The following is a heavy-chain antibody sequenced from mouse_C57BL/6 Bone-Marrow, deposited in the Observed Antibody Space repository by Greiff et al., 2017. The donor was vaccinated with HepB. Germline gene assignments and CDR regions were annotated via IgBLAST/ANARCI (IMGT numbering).Heavy chain of an antibody. CDR2: INPYNGGT. CDR3: GRRIRRYGNLAWFAY. D-gene: IGHD2-1*01. CDR1: GYTFTDIY. Sequence: VQLQQSGPVLVKPGASVKMYCKASGYTFTDIYMNWVKQSHGKSLEWLGVINPYNGGTNYNQKFKGKATLTVDKSSSTAYMELNRLTSEDSAVYYGGRRIRRYGNLAWFAYGGQGTLVTVSA. J-gene: IGHJ3*01. V-gene: IGHV1-19*01.